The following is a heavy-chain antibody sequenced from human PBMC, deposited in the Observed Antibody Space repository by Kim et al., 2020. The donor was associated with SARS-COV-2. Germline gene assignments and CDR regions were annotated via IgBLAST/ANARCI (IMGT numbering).Heavy chain of an antibody. Sequence: GGSLRLSCAASGFTFNRYPMHWVRQAPGKGLEWVAIISFDGSNKYYADSVKGRFTISRDNSKNRLYLQMNSLRAEDTAVYYCARDPDHSYDYSGYYFDYWGQGTLVTVSS. CDR2: ISFDGSNK. CDR1: GFTFNRYP. D-gene: IGHD3-22*01. V-gene: IGHV3-30*04. J-gene: IGHJ4*02. CDR3: ARDPDHSYDYSGYYFDY.